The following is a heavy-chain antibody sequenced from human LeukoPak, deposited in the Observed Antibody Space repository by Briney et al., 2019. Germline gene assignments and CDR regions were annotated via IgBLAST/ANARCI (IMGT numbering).Heavy chain of an antibody. J-gene: IGHJ4*02. Sequence: ASEKVSCKASGYTFTRYYLHWVRPAPGQGLERMGWINPKSGGTNYAQKFQGRVTMTRETSISTAYMELSRLRSDETAVYYCARVGYLRYFDYWGQGTLVTVSS. CDR1: GYTFTRYY. V-gene: IGHV1-2*02. CDR3: ARVGYLRYFDY. CDR2: INPKSGGT. D-gene: IGHD5-18*01.